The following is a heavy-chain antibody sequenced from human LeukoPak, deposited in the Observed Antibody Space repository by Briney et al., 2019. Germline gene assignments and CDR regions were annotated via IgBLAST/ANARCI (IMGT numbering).Heavy chain of an antibody. CDR2: INPNSGGT. V-gene: IGHV1-2*02. Sequence: GASVKVSCKASGYTFTGYYMHWVRQAPGQGLEWMGWINPNSGGTNYAQKFQGRVTMTRDTSISTAYMELSRLRSDDTAVYYCARVINWGYREGAFDIWGQGTMVTVSS. CDR1: GYTFTGYY. D-gene: IGHD7-27*01. J-gene: IGHJ3*02. CDR3: ARVINWGYREGAFDI.